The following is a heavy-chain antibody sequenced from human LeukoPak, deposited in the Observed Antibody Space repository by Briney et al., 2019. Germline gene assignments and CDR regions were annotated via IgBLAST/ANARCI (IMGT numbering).Heavy chain of an antibody. CDR1: GYTFTGYY. CDR2: INPNSGGT. V-gene: IGHV1-2*02. Sequence: GASVKVSCKASGYTFTGYYMHWVRQAPGQGLEWMGWINPNSGGTNYAQKFQGRVTMTRDTSISTAYMELSRLRSDDTAVYYCARRPPRIAVAAALYYFVYWGQGTLVTVSS. J-gene: IGHJ4*02. CDR3: ARRPPRIAVAAALYYFVY. D-gene: IGHD6-19*01.